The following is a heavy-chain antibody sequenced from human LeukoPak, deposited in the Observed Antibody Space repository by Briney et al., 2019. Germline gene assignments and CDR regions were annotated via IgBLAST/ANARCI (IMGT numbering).Heavy chain of an antibody. CDR3: AKDHTFDSSSWYY. CDR1: GFTFSSYG. CDR2: ISYDGSNK. Sequence: PGGSLRLSRAASGFTFSSYGMHWVRQAPGKGLEWVAVISYDGSNKYYADSVKGRFTISRDNSKNTLYLQMNSLRAEDTAVYYCAKDHTFDSSSWYYWGQGTLVTVSS. D-gene: IGHD6-13*01. J-gene: IGHJ4*02. V-gene: IGHV3-30*18.